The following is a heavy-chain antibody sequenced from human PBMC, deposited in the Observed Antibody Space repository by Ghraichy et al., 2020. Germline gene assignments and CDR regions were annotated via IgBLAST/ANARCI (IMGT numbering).Heavy chain of an antibody. D-gene: IGHD5-12*01. CDR1: GGSISSSSYY. J-gene: IGHJ6*02. V-gene: IGHV4-39*01. Sequence: SETLSLTCTVSGGSISSSSYYWGWIRQPPGKGLEWIGSIYYSGSTYYNPSLKSRVTISVDTSKNQFSLKLSSVTAADTAVYYCYIARDYYYGMDVWGQGTTVTVSS. CDR2: IYYSGST. CDR3: YIARDYYYGMDV.